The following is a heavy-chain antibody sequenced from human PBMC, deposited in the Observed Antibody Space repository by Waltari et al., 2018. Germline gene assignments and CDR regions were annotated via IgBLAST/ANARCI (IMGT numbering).Heavy chain of an antibody. CDR3: ARQGKWELLGWFDP. J-gene: IGHJ5*02. V-gene: IGHV4-38-2*01. CDR1: GYSISSGYY. Sequence: QVQLQESGPGLVKPSETLSLTCAVSGYSISSGYYWGWIRQPPGKGLEWIGSIYHSGSTYYNPSLKSRVTISVDTSKNQFSLKLSSVTAADTAVYYCARQGKWELLGWFDPWGQGTLVTVSS. D-gene: IGHD1-26*01. CDR2: IYHSGST.